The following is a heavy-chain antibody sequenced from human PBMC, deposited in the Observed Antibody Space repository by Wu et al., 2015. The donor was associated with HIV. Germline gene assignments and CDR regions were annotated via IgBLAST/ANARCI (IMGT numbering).Heavy chain of an antibody. CDR1: GDGFTSYA. CDR2: IIPIFGTA. CDR3: ARVGIAAAGPPGWFDP. D-gene: IGHD6-13*01. Sequence: QVHLVQFGGEVKKPGSSVKVTCKASGDGFTSYAVSWVRQAPGQGLEWMGGIIPIFGTANYAQKFQGRVTITTDESTSTAYMELSSLRSEDTAVYYCARVGIAAAGPPGWFDPWGQGTLVTVSS. J-gene: IGHJ5*02. V-gene: IGHV1-69*01.